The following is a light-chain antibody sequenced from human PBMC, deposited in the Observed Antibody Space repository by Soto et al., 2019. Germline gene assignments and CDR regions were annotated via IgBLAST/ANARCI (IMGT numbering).Light chain of an antibody. Sequence: EIVLTQSPATLSVSPGERATLSCRASLSIAHNLVWCQQRPGQVPRLLIYGASTRASGVLARFSGSGSGTEFTLSIDSLQTDDFAVYYGQQSNDWLPGLTFGGGTKVDIK. CDR3: QQSNDWLPGLT. CDR1: LSIAHN. V-gene: IGKV3-15*01. CDR2: GAS. J-gene: IGKJ4*01.